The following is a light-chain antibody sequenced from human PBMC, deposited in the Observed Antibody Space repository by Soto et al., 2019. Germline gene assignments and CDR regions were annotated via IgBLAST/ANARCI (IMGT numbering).Light chain of an antibody. J-gene: IGKJ4*01. CDR3: QQSSDFPLT. CDR1: QDIRNY. Sequence: AVRMTQSPASLSVSVGDRVTITCRASQDIRNYLHWYQQKPGEARNLLIYAATTLQSGVPSRFSGSESGTDFSLTISSLQPEDFATYFCQQSSDFPLTFGGGTKWIS. V-gene: IGKV1-6*01. CDR2: AAT.